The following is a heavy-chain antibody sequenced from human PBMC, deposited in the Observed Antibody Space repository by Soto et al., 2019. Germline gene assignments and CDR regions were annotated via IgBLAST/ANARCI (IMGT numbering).Heavy chain of an antibody. Sequence: GGSLRLSCAASGFTFSSYALNWVRQAPGKGLEWVSTISGSGDNTYYADSVKGRFTISRDNPKNTLYLQMISLRAEDTAVYYCAKRPVLDYWGQGTLVTVSS. CDR1: GFTFSSYA. V-gene: IGHV3-23*01. CDR2: ISGSGDNT. J-gene: IGHJ4*02. CDR3: AKRPVLDY. D-gene: IGHD2-8*01.